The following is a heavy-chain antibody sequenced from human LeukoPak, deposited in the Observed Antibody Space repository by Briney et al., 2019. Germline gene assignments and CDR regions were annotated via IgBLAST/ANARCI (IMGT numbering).Heavy chain of an antibody. CDR2: IGGRGGPRT. D-gene: IGHD2-8*02. J-gene: IGHJ4*02. V-gene: IGHV3-23*01. CDR1: GFTFSRYS. CDR3: AKEGLLGGYYFDL. Sequence: GGSLRLPCAASGFTFSRYSMAWVRQAQGGGLDWVSTIGGRGGPRTFYADSVKGRFTISRDNSKATVYLQMETLGAEDTAVYFCAKEGLLGGYYFDLWGQGTPVTVSS.